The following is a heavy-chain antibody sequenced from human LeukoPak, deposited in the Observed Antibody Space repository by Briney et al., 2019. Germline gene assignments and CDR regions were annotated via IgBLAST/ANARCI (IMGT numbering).Heavy chain of an antibody. D-gene: IGHD2-2*01. V-gene: IGHV4-39*01. J-gene: IGHJ5*02. CDR2: IYYSGST. CDR1: GGSISSSSHY. CDR3: ARHPGGYQLFARFDP. Sequence: SETLSLTCIVSGGSISSSSHYWGWIRQPPGKGLEWIGSIYYSGSTYYNPSLKSRVTISVDTSKNQFSLKLSSVTAADTAVYFCARHPGGYQLFARFDPWGQGTLVTVSS.